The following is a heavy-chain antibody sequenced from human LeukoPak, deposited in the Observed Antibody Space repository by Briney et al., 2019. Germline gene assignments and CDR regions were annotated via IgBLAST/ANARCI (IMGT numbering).Heavy chain of an antibody. D-gene: IGHD2-15*01. CDR1: GFTFSSYG. CDR3: AKDLLYTCSGGSCYSGFGFDY. J-gene: IGHJ4*02. V-gene: IGHV3-23*01. Sequence: GGSLRLSRAASGFTFSSYGMSWVRQAPGKGLEWVSAISGSGGSTYYADSVKGRFTISRDNSKNTLYLQMNSLRAEDTAVYYCAKDLLYTCSGGSCYSGFGFDYWGQGTLVTVSS. CDR2: ISGSGGST.